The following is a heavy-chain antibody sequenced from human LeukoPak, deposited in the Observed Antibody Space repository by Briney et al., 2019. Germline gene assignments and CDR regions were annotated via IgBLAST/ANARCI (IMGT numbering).Heavy chain of an antibody. CDR2: IYHSGST. CDR1: GYSISSGYY. V-gene: IGHV4-38-2*02. D-gene: IGHD3-22*01. CDR3: ARDDSSGYYDY. J-gene: IGHJ4*02. Sequence: SETLSLTCAVSGYSISSGYYWGWIRQPPGKGLEWIGSIYHSGSTYYNPSLKSRVTISVDTPKNQFSLKLSSVTAADTAVYYCARDDSSGYYDYWGQGTLVTVSS.